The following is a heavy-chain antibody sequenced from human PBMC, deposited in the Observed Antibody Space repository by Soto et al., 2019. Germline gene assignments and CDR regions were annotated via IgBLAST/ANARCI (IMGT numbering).Heavy chain of an antibody. D-gene: IGHD4-17*01. CDR2: IYYSGST. CDR1: GGSISSYF. J-gene: IGHJ4*02. CDR3: ARGSGYGDQIDY. V-gene: IGHV4-59*01. Sequence: LSETLSLTCTVSGGSISSYFWSWIRQPPGKGLEWIGYIYYSGSTNYNPSLKSRVTISVDTSKNQFSLKLSSVTAADTAVYYCARGSGYGDQIDYWGQGTLVTVSS.